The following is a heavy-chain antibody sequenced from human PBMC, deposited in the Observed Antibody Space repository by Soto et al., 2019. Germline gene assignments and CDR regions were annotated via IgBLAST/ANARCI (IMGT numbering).Heavy chain of an antibody. CDR2: ISSTSRHT. V-gene: IGHV3-11*06. CDR3: ARAASAAGSRYFDY. J-gene: IGHJ4*02. D-gene: IGHD6-13*01. CDR1: GFTFSDYY. Sequence: QVHLVESGGGLVKPGGSLRLSCAASGFTFSDYYVTWIRLAPGKGLEWLSYISSTSRHTDYADSVKGRFTISRDNANNSLYLQMDRLRVDDTAVYFCARAASAAGSRYFDYWGQGALVNVSS.